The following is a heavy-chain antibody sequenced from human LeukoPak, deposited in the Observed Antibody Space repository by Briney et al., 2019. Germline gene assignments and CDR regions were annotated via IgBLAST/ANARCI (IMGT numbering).Heavy chain of an antibody. CDR2: INPNSGGT. CDR3: AVPPYYDSSGYPSYGMDV. CDR1: GYTFTGYY. Sequence: ASVTVSCKASGYTFTGYYMHWVRQAPGQGLEWMGWINPNSGGTNYAQKFQGRVTMTRDTSISTAYMELSRLRSDDTAVYYCAVPPYYDSSGYPSYGMDVWGQGTTVTVSS. V-gene: IGHV1-2*02. J-gene: IGHJ6*02. D-gene: IGHD3-22*01.